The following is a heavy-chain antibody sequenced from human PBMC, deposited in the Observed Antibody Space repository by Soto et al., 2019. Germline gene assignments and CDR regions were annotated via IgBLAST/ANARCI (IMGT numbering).Heavy chain of an antibody. CDR1: GDXFSRNRAA. V-gene: IGHV6-1*01. CDR3: ARDSSIWVHGLDV. D-gene: IGHD6-13*01. Sequence: PSRTPTXTCAISGDXFSRNRAAWNWTRQSPSRGLEWLGRTYYRSKWYNDYAVSVKSRITINPDTSKNQFSLQLNSVTPEDTAVYYCARDSSIWVHGLDVWCQGTTVTVSS. J-gene: IGHJ6*02. CDR2: TYYRSKWYN.